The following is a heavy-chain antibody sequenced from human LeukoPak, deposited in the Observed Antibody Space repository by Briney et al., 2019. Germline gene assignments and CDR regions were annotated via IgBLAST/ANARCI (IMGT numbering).Heavy chain of an antibody. CDR3: ARGATTTVTTDY. V-gene: IGHV3-64*04. CDR2: ITSNGGST. D-gene: IGHD4-17*01. CDR1: GFTFSNYC. J-gene: IGHJ4*02. Sequence: GGSLRLSCSASGFTFSNYCMQWVRQAPGKGLEYVSAITSNGGSTYYADPVKGRFTISRDNSKNTLYLQMNSLRAGDTAVYYCARGATTTVTTDYWGQGTLVTVSS.